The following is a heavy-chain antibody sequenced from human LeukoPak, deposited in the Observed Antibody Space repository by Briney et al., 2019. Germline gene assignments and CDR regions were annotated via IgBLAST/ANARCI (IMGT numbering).Heavy chain of an antibody. J-gene: IGHJ4*02. Sequence: GGSLRLSCAASGFTFSSYAMHWVRQAAGKGLEWVAVISYDGSNKYYADSVKGRFTISGDNSKNTLYLQMNSLRAEDTAVYYCALISTLTTYYYDSSGSYFDYWGQGTLVTVSS. CDR2: ISYDGSNK. D-gene: IGHD3-22*01. CDR1: GFTFSSYA. V-gene: IGHV3-30*04. CDR3: ALISTLTTYYYDSSGSYFDY.